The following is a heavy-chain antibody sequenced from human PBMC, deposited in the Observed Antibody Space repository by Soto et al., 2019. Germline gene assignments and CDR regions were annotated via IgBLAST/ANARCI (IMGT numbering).Heavy chain of an antibody. J-gene: IGHJ5*02. CDR2: ISSSSSTI. CDR1: GFTFSSYS. V-gene: IGHV3-48*01. D-gene: IGHD3-9*01. Sequence: GGSLRLSCAASGFTFSSYSMNWVRQAPGKGLEWVSYISSSSSTIYYADSVKGRFTISRDNAKNSLYLQMNSLRAEDTAVYYCARGGPLRYRNWFDPWGQGTLVTVSS. CDR3: ARGGPLRYRNWFDP.